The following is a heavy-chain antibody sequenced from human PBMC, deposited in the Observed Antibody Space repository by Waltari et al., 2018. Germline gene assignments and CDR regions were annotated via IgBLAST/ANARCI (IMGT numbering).Heavy chain of an antibody. D-gene: IGHD2-2*03. V-gene: IGHV4-38-2*01. CDR2: IYHAGHT. J-gene: IGHJ4*02. CDR1: GYSINSGYY. CDR3: SRQVLGYCTSAACRRLES. Sequence: QVQLQESGPGLVKPSETLSLTCDVSGYSINSGYYWGWIRQSPGKGLEWIATIYHAGHTFYNPSLKRRVTISMDTSKNQFSLKLNSVTAADTAVYFCSRQVLGYCTSAACRRLESWGQGTLVTVSS.